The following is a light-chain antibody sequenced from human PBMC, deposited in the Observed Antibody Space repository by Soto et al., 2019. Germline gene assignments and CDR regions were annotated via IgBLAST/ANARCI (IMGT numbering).Light chain of an antibody. CDR3: TSYVGNDIWV. Sequence: QSALTQPPSASGSPGQSVTISCTGTSSDVGAYKYVSWYQQYPGKAPKLXIYEXTKRPSGVPDRFXGXKXXNTASLTVSGLQAEDEADYYCTSYVGNDIWVFGGGTKVTVL. CDR1: SSDVGAYKY. CDR2: EXT. J-gene: IGLJ3*02. V-gene: IGLV2-8*01.